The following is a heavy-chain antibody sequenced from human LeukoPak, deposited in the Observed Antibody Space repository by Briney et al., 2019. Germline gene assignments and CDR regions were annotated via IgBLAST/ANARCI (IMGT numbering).Heavy chain of an antibody. V-gene: IGHV4-34*01. CDR2: INHSGST. D-gene: IGHD5-18*01. CDR1: GGSFSGYY. CDR3: ARGRFAAMAGKYDY. Sequence: SGTLSLTCAVYGGSFSGYYWSWIRQPPGKGLEWIGEINHSGSTNYNPSLKSRVTISVDTSKNQFSLKLSSVTAADTAVYYCARGRFAAMAGKYDYWGQGTLVTVSS. J-gene: IGHJ4*02.